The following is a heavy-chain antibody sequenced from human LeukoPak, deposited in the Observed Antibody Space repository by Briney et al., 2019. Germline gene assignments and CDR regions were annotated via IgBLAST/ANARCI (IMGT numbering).Heavy chain of an antibody. CDR3: AKESPYFDY. CDR2: ISGSGDAT. Sequence: GGSLRLSCAASGFTFSGYSMNWVRQAPGKGLEWVSVISGSGDATYYADSVKGRFTISRDNSKNTLYLQMNSLRAEDTAVYYCAKESPYFDYWGQGTLVTVSS. J-gene: IGHJ4*02. CDR1: GFTFSGYS. V-gene: IGHV3-23*01.